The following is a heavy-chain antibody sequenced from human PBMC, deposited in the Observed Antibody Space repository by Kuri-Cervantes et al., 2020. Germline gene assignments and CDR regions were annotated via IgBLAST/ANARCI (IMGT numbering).Heavy chain of an antibody. J-gene: IGHJ4*02. Sequence: GESLKISCAASGFTFRRFEMNWVRQPPGKGLEWVSYISSSGSIIYYADSVKGRFTISRDNSKSTLHLQMDGLSGEDTAVYYCAKVMDTFGGVIAHFDDWGQGTLVTVSS. V-gene: IGHV3-48*03. D-gene: IGHD3-16*02. CDR3: AKVMDTFGGVIAHFDD. CDR2: ISSSGSII. CDR1: GFTFRRFE.